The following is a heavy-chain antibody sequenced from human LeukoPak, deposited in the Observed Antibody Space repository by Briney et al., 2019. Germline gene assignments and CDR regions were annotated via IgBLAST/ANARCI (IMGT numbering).Heavy chain of an antibody. CDR3: ARGLEGSGRPFDY. V-gene: IGHV4-34*01. D-gene: IGHD6-19*01. J-gene: IGHJ4*02. CDR2: INHSGST. Sequence: GSLRLSCAASGFTFSDYYMSWIRQAPGKGLEWIGEINHSGSTNYNPSLKSRVTISVDTSKNQFSLKLSSVTAADTAVYYCARGLEGSGRPFDYWGQGTLVTVSS. CDR1: GFTFSDYY.